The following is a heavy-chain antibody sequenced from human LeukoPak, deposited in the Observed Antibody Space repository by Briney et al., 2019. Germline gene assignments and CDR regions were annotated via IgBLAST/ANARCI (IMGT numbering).Heavy chain of an antibody. J-gene: IGHJ4*02. CDR2: ISGSGGST. D-gene: IGHD2-2*01. Sequence: GGSLILSCAASGFTFSSYAMSWVRQAPGKGLEWVSAISGSGGSTYYADSVKGRFTISRDNSKNTLYLQMNSLRAEDTAVYYCAREGYCSSTSCYREFDYWGQGTLVTVSS. CDR3: AREGYCSSTSCYREFDY. V-gene: IGHV3-23*01. CDR1: GFTFSSYA.